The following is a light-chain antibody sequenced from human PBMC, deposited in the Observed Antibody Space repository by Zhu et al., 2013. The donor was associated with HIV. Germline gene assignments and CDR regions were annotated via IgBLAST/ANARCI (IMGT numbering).Light chain of an antibody. CDR2: DND. Sequence: QSVLTQPPSVSAAPGQKVTISCSGSSSDIGKNYVFWYQHFPGTAPKLFIYDNDKRPSGIPDRFSASKSGTSATLGITGLQTGDEADYYCQSYDTALGARVFGGGTRLTVL. V-gene: IGLV1-51*01. J-gene: IGLJ3*02. CDR3: QSYDTALGARV. CDR1: SSDIGKNY.